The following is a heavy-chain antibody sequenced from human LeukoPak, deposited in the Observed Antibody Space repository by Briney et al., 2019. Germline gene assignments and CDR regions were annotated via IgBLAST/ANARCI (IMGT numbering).Heavy chain of an antibody. CDR1: GYTFTSYG. CDR2: ISAYNGNT. Sequence: ASVKVSCKASGYTFTSYGISWVRQAPGQGLEWMGWISAYNGNTNYAQKLQGRVTMTTDTSTSTAYMELRSLRSDDTAVYYCARRKSSWSWNNWFDPWGQGTLVTVSS. V-gene: IGHV1-18*01. CDR3: ARRKSSWSWNNWFDP. D-gene: IGHD6-13*01. J-gene: IGHJ5*02.